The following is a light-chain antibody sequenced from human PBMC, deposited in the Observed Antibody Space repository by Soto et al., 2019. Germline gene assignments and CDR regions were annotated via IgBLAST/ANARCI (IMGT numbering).Light chain of an antibody. Sequence: QSVLTQSPSASGTPGQRVTISCFGSTSNIGSNTVSWYQQLPGTAPKLLIYGNNQRPSGVPDRFSVSESGTSASLAITGLQAEDEADYYCLSFDSSLSVVFGGGTKVTVL. CDR1: TSNIGSNT. CDR3: LSFDSSLSVV. J-gene: IGLJ2*01. CDR2: GNN. V-gene: IGLV1-44*01.